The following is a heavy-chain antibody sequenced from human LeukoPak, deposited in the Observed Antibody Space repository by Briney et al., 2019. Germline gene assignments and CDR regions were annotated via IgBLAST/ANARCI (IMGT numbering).Heavy chain of an antibody. CDR1: GFTFSSYW. J-gene: IGHJ3*01. CDR3: TRDAYADSATDAFDV. CDR2: IKQDGSQT. Sequence: GSLRLSCAASGFTFSSYWMSWVRQAPGKGPEWVANIKQDGSQTHYVDSVKGRFTISRDNAKNSLYLQLNSLRAEDTGVYYCTRDAYADSATDAFDVWGQGTMVTVSS. V-gene: IGHV3-7*01. D-gene: IGHD4-17*01.